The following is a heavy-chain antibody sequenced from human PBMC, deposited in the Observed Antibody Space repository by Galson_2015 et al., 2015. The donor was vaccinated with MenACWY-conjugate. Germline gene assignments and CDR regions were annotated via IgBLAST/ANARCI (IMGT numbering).Heavy chain of an antibody. V-gene: IGHV1-3*04. CDR3: TREDY. CDR1: GYTFTNYV. CDR2: IYSGNGNT. J-gene: IGHJ4*02. Sequence: SVKVSCKASGYTFTNYVLHWVRQAPGQRLEWMGWIYSGNGNTEYSQNFQGRVTITRDTSASTAYMELSSLRSEDTAVYYCTREDYWGQGTLVTVSS.